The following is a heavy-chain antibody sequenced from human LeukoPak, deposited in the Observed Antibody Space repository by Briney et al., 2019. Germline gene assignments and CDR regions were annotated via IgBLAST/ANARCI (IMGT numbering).Heavy chain of an antibody. D-gene: IGHD4-17*01. V-gene: IGHV4-30-2*01. CDR3: ARVDADYGNYYFDY. J-gene: IGHJ4*02. CDR2: IYHSGST. Sequence: SSQTLSLTCAVSGGSISSGGYSWSWIRQPPGKGLEWIGYIYHSGSTYYNPSLKSRVTISVDRSKNQFSLKLSSVTAADTAVYYCARVDADYGNYYFDYWGQGTLVTVSS. CDR1: GGSISSGGYS.